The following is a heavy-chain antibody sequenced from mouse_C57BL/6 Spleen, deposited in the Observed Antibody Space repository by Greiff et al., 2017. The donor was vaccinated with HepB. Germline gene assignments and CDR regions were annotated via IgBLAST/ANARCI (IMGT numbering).Heavy chain of an antibody. CDR3: AINYDYAMDY. D-gene: IGHD2-1*01. CDR2: IDPSDSYT. Sequence: QVQLQQPGAELVMPGASVKLSCKASGYTFTSYWIHWVKQRPGQGLEWIGEIDPSDSYTNYNQKFKGKSTLTVDKSSSTAYMQLSSLTSEDSAVYYCAINYDYAMDYWGQGTSVTVSS. J-gene: IGHJ4*01. V-gene: IGHV1-69*01. CDR1: GYTFTSYW.